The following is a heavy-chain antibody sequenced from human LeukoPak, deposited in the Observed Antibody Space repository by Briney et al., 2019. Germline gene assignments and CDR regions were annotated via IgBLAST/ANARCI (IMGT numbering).Heavy chain of an antibody. D-gene: IGHD1-26*01. J-gene: IGHJ6*03. V-gene: IGHV3-23*01. Sequence: GGSLTLFCAASGFTFSDYAIMWLRQSPGKALQWGSAISGGGGSTFYADSVKGRFTIARDNSQFTLSLQMSSLRAEDTALYYCAKSGSYPGGYYYYMDVWGKGTTVTVSS. CDR3: AKSGSYPGGYYYYMDV. CDR1: GFTFSDYA. CDR2: ISGGGGST.